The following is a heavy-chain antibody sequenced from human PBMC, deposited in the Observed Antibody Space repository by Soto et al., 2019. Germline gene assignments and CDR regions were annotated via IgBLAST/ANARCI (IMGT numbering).Heavy chain of an antibody. Sequence: QVQLVESGGGVVQPGRSLRLSCAASGFTFSSYAMHWVRQAPGKGLEWVAVISYDGSNKYYADSVKGRFTISRDNSKNTLYLQMNSLRAEHTAVYYCARVGGENDYGDYDYYYYGMDVWGQGTTVTVSS. CDR2: ISYDGSNK. V-gene: IGHV3-30-3*01. J-gene: IGHJ6*02. CDR3: ARVGGENDYGDYDYYYYGMDV. CDR1: GFTFSSYA. D-gene: IGHD4-17*01.